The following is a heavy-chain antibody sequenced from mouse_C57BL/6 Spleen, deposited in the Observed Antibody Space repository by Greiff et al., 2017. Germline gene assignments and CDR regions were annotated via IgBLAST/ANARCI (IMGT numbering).Heavy chain of an antibody. CDR3: ARGGFYYFDG. CDR1: GYTFTSYW. J-gene: IGHJ2*01. V-gene: IGHV1-61*01. Sequence: QVQLQQPGAELVRPGSSVKLSCKASGYTFTSYWMDWVKQRPGQGLEWIGNIYPSDSETHYNQKFKDKATLTVDKSSSTAYMQLSSLTSEDSAVYYCARGGFYYFDGWGQGTTLTVAS. CDR2: IYPSDSET.